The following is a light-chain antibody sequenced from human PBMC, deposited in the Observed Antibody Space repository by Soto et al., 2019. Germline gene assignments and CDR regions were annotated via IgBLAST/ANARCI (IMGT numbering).Light chain of an antibody. Sequence: QSVLTQPASVSGSPGQSITISCTGTSSDVGGYKHVSWYQHHPGKAPKIMIYEVSNRPSGVSNRFSGSKSGYTASLTISGLQAEDEADYYCNSQRSSGTRVFGTGTKLTVL. CDR1: SSDVGGYKH. CDR2: EVS. V-gene: IGLV2-14*01. J-gene: IGLJ1*01. CDR3: NSQRSSGTRV.